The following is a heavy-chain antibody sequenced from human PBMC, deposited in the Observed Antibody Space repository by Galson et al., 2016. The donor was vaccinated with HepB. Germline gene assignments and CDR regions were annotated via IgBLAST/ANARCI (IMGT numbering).Heavy chain of an antibody. J-gene: IGHJ6*04. Sequence: SLRLSCAASGFTFSMYGMDWVRQAPGKGLEWVSAIRAGGESTSYADSVKGRFTISRDNSKDTLYLQMDNPRADDTAVYYCAKDIRPVKATLDYYFYAMDVWGSGTTVTVSS. D-gene: IGHD1-1*01. V-gene: IGHV3-23*01. CDR3: AKDIRPVKATLDYYFYAMDV. CDR1: GFTFSMYG. CDR2: IRAGGEST.